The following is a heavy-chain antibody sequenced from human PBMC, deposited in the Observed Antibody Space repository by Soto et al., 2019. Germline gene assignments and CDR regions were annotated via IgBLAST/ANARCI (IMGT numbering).Heavy chain of an antibody. V-gene: IGHV5-51*03. CDR1: GYSFTSYW. CDR3: ARRFRYYDSSGYYYPDAFDI. D-gene: IGHD3-22*01. CDR2: IYPGDSGT. Sequence: EVQLVQSGAEVKKPGESLKISCKGSGYSFTSYWIGWVRQMPEKGLEWMGIIYPGDSGTRYSPSFQGQVTISADKSISTAYLQWSSLKASDTAMYYCARRFRYYDSSGYYYPDAFDIWGQGTMVTVSS. J-gene: IGHJ3*02.